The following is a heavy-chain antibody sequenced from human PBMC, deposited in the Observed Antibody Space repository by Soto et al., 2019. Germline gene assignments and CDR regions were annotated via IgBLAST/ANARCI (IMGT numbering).Heavy chain of an antibody. CDR3: ASGGAFDI. CDR2: IKQDGREK. Sequence: PGGSQRLSCTSYGFTLSSYWMSWVRQAPGKGLEWVANIKQDGREKYYGDSVKVRFTISRDNTKNSLYLQMNSLRAEDTAVYYCASGGAFDIWGQGTMVTVSS. J-gene: IGHJ3*02. V-gene: IGHV3-7*01. CDR1: GFTLSSYW.